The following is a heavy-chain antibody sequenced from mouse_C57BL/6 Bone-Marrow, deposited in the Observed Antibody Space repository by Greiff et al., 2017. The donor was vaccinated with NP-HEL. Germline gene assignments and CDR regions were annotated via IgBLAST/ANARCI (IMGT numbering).Heavy chain of an antibody. CDR3: ARGLLWLRRRDYYAMDY. V-gene: IGHV1-64*01. CDR1: GYTFTSYW. Sequence: QVQLQQPGAELVKPGASVKLSCKASGYTFTSYWMHWVKPRPGQVLEWIGMIHPNSGSTNYNEKFKSKATLTVDKSSSTAYMQLSSLTSEDSAVYYCARGLLWLRRRDYYAMDYWGQGTSVTVSS. D-gene: IGHD2-2*01. CDR2: IHPNSGST. J-gene: IGHJ4*01.